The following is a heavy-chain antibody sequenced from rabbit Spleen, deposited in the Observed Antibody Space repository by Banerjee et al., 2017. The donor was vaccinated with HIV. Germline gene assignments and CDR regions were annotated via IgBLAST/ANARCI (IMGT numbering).Heavy chain of an antibody. CDR3: ARDLDGVIGWNFGW. Sequence: QSVEESGGGLVQPEGSLTLTCKASGFDFSSNAMWWVRQAPGKGLEYIGDMSSSGTTWYANWAKGRFTISKTSSTTVTLQMTSLTAADTATYFCARDLDGVIGWNFGWWGQGTLVTVS. CDR2: MSSSGTT. D-gene: IGHD1-1*01. V-gene: IGHV1S44*01. CDR1: GFDFSSNA. J-gene: IGHJ4*01.